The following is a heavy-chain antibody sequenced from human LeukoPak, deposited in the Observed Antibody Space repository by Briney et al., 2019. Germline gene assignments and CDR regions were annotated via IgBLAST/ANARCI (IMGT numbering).Heavy chain of an antibody. CDR1: GGSFSGYY. D-gene: IGHD3-22*01. Sequence: SETLSLTCAVYGGSFSGYYWSWIRQPPGKGLEWIGEINHSGSTYYNPSLKSRVTISVDTSKNQFSLKLSSVTDADTAVYYCARDPHNHYDSSGYYPFDYWGQGTLVTVSS. V-gene: IGHV4-34*01. CDR2: INHSGST. J-gene: IGHJ4*02. CDR3: ARDPHNHYDSSGYYPFDY.